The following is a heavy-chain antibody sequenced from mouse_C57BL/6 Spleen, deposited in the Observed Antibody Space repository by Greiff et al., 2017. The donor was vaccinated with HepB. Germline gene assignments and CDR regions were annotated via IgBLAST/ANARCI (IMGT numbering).Heavy chain of an antibody. CDR1: GYTFTSYW. J-gene: IGHJ3*01. Sequence: QVQLQQPGAELVKPGASVKMSCKASGYTFTSYWITWVKQRPGQGLEWIGDIYPGSGSTNYNEKFKSKATLTVDTSSSTAYRQLSSLTSEDSAVYYCAREGSSGYDPFAYWGQGTLVTVSA. CDR2: IYPGSGST. V-gene: IGHV1-55*01. D-gene: IGHD3-2*02. CDR3: AREGSSGYDPFAY.